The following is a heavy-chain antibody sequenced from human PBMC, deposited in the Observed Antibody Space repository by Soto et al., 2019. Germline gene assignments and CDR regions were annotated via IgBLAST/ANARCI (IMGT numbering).Heavy chain of an antibody. CDR2: IFPGGVNI. CDR3: ARVQSWHELVSSVDP. CDR1: GYSFTSHY. D-gene: IGHD3-9*01. J-gene: IGHJ5*02. V-gene: IGHV1-46*01. Sequence: QVQLVQSGAEVKKPGASVKVSCKAIGYSFTSHYMHWVRQAPGQGLEWMGTIFPGGVNIAYAQKFKCTVTRPKGPAPCTVIAELTRLTSEHTALYYCARVQSWHELVSSVDPRGEGTLVT.